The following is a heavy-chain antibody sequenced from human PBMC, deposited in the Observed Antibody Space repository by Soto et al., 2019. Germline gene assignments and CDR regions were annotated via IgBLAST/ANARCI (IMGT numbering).Heavy chain of an antibody. CDR3: ARAAAIDGYFDY. J-gene: IGHJ4*02. Sequence: QVPLVQSGAEVKKPGASVKVSCKASGYTSTSYGISWVRQAPGQGIEWMGWISADTGNTNYAQKLQGRVTMTTDTSTSTAYMELRSLRSDDTAVYYCARAAAIDGYFDYWGQGTLVTVSS. V-gene: IGHV1-18*01. D-gene: IGHD6-25*01. CDR2: ISADTGNT. CDR1: GYTSTSYG.